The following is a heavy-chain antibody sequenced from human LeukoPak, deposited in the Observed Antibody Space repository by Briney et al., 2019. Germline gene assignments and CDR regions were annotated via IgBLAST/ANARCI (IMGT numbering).Heavy chain of an antibody. CDR1: GFTFSSYG. Sequence: GGSLRLSCAASGFTFSSYGMHCVRRAPGPGVGWGAFIRYDGSNKYYADSVKGRFTISRDNSKNTLYLQMNSRRAEDTAVYYCAKGVAADTTVTDYMDVWGKGITVTISS. CDR3: AKGVAADTTVTDYMDV. D-gene: IGHD6-13*01. J-gene: IGHJ6*03. V-gene: IGHV3-30*02. CDR2: IRYDGSNK.